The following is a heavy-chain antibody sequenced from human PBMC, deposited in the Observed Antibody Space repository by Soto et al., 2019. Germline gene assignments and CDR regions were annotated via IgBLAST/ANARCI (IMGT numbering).Heavy chain of an antibody. Sequence: SETLSLTCTVSGGSISSTTYYWGWIRQPPGKGLEWIGSIYYSGSTYYNPSLESRVTISVDTSKNQFSLKLSSVTAADTAVYYCASFRGYRPLWVTGQNDGMDVWGQGTTVTVSS. CDR2: IYYSGST. CDR3: ASFRGYRPLWVTGQNDGMDV. CDR1: GGSISSTTYY. J-gene: IGHJ6*02. V-gene: IGHV4-39*01. D-gene: IGHD5-18*01.